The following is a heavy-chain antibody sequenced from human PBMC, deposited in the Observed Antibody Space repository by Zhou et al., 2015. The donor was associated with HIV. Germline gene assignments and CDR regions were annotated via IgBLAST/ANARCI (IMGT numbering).Heavy chain of an antibody. CDR3: ARDALPYSVVAPAAMAGYFDY. V-gene: IGHV3-9*01. Sequence: EVQLVESGGGLVQPGRSLRLSCAVSGFTFDDYAMHWVRQPPGKGLEWVSSVSWNSGTKGYADSVKGRFTISRDNSNNTLYLQMNSLRPEDTAVYYCARDALPYSVVAPAAMAGYFDYWGQGTLVIVSS. D-gene: IGHD2-2*01. CDR2: VSWNSGTK. CDR1: GFTFDDYA. J-gene: IGHJ4*02.